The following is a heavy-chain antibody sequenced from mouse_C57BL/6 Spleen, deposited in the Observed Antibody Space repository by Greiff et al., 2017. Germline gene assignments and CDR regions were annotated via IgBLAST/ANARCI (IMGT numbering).Heavy chain of an antibody. V-gene: IGHV6-6*01. Sequence: DVMLVESGGGLVQPGGSMKLSCAASGFTFSDAWMDWVRQSPEKGLEWVAEIRNKANNHATYYAESVKGRFTISRDDSKSSVYLQMNSLRAEDTGIYYCTRITGTSYWYFDVWGTGTTVTVSS. CDR3: TRITGTSYWYFDV. D-gene: IGHD4-1*01. CDR1: GFTFSDAW. J-gene: IGHJ1*03. CDR2: IRNKANNHAT.